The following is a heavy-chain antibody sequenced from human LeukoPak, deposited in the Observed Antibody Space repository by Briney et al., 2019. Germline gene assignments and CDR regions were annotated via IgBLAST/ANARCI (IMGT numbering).Heavy chain of an antibody. J-gene: IGHJ4*02. V-gene: IGHV4-59*08. D-gene: IGHD1-7*01. CDR2: IYYSGST. CDR1: GGSMSSYY. CDR3: ARRAWNYAFIDY. Sequence: NPSETLSLTCTVSGGSMSSYYWSWIRQPPGKGLEWIGYIYYSGSTNYNPSLKSRVTISVDTSKNQFSLKLSSVTAADTAVYYCARRAWNYAFIDYWGQGTLVTVSS.